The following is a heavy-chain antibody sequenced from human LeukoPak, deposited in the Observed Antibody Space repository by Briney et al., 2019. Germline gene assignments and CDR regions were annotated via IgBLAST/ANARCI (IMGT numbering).Heavy chain of an antibody. CDR1: GFTFDDHG. V-gene: IGHV3-20*04. Sequence: GGSLRLSCTASGFTFDDHGMSWVRQAPGKGLEWVSNIKWNGGSTGYIDSVKGRFTISRDSAKYSLYMQMKSLRVEDTAFYYCTRDVSWGTSYFDYWGQGILVTVSS. CDR3: TRDVSWGTSYFDY. CDR2: IKWNGGST. J-gene: IGHJ4*02. D-gene: IGHD1-1*01.